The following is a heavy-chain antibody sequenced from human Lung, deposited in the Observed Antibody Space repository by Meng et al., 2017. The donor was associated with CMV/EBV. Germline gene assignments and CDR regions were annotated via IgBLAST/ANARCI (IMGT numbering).Heavy chain of an antibody. CDR2: VFHTGDT. V-gene: IGHV4-59*01. D-gene: IGHD2-21*02. J-gene: IGHJ5*02. Sequence: SETLSLXCNISGDSMANFYWTWIRQPPGKGLEWVGSVFHTGDTKYNSSLKGRLTLSVDTSRKQVSLRLVSLNTADTATYYCARGRSCVDGVCYDDHNYFSPWGQGTLVTVSS. CDR1: GDSMANFY. CDR3: ARGRSCVDGVCYDDHNYFSP.